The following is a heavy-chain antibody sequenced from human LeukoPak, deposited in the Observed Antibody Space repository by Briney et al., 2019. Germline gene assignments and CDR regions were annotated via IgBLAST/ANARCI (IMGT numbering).Heavy chain of an antibody. V-gene: IGHV3-7*01. J-gene: IGHJ4*02. CDR2: IKQDGSEK. CDR1: GFTFSSYW. CDR3: GSGTYYFDY. Sequence: TGGSLGLSCAASGFTFSSYWMSWVRQAPGKRLEWVANIKQDGSEKYYVDSVKGRFTISRDNAKNSLYLQMNSLRAEDTAVYYCGSGTYYFDYWGQGTLVTVSS. D-gene: IGHD3-10*01.